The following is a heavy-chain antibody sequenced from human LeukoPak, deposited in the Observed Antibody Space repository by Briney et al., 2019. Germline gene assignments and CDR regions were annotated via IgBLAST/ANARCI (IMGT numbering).Heavy chain of an antibody. V-gene: IGHV3-21*01. Sequence: GGSLRLSCAASGFTFSSYSMNWVRQAPGKGLECVSSISSSSSYIYYADSVKGRFTISRDNAKNSLYLQMNSLRAEDTAVYYCARGADRNYDILTGLYLGPRELDYWGQGTLVTVSS. J-gene: IGHJ4*02. CDR2: ISSSSSYI. CDR3: ARGADRNYDILTGLYLGPRELDY. D-gene: IGHD3-9*01. CDR1: GFTFSSYS.